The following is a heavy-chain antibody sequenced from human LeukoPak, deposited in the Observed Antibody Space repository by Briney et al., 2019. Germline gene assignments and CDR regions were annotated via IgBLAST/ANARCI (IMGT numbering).Heavy chain of an antibody. CDR1: GGSITNYY. J-gene: IGHJ3*02. V-gene: IGHV4-59*12. CDR3: ARYGLLNISEINGFDI. D-gene: IGHD2/OR15-2a*01. Sequence: SETLSLTCTVSGGSITNYYWSWIRQPPGKGLERIGYIHYSGSTKYKSSLKSRVTISVDTSKNQFSLKLNSVTAADTAVYYCARYGLLNISEINGFDIWGQGTMVTVSS. CDR2: IHYSGST.